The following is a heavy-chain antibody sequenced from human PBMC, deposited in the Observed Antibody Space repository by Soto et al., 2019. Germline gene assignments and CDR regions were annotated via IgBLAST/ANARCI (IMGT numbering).Heavy chain of an antibody. CDR2: IYYSGST. CDR3: ARSLSGSKPGLWFDP. V-gene: IGHV4-59*01. D-gene: IGHD1-26*01. CDR1: GGSISSYY. J-gene: IGHJ5*02. Sequence: SETLSLTCTVSGGSISSYYWSWIRQPPGKGLEWIGYIYYSGSTNYNPSLKSRVTIAVDTSKNQFSLKLSSVTAADTAVYYCARSLSGSKPGLWFDPWGQGTLVTVSS.